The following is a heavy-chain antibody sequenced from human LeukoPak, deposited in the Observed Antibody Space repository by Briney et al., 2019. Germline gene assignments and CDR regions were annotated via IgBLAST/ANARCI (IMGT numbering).Heavy chain of an antibody. CDR1: GGTFSSYA. D-gene: IGHD3-10*01. V-gene: IGHV1-2*04. CDR3: ARGRANYYGSGSYTFDY. Sequence: GASVKVSCKASGGTFSSYAISWVRQAPGQGLEWMGWINPNSGGTNYAQKFQGWVTMTRDTSISTAYMELSRLRSDDTAVYYCARGRANYYGSGSYTFDYWGQGTLVTVSS. J-gene: IGHJ4*02. CDR2: INPNSGGT.